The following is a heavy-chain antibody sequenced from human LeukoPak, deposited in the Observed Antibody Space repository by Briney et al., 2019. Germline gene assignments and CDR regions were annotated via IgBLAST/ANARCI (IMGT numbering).Heavy chain of an antibody. CDR3: AKDNHYYDTSGSLGY. CDR1: GFTFDDYA. CDR2: ISWNGGTS. Sequence: GRSLRLSCAASGFTFDDYAMHWVRQAPGKGLEWVSGISWNGGTSAYADSVRGRFTISRDNAKNSLYLQMNSLRAEDTALYYCAKDNHYYDTSGSLGYWGQGTLVTVSS. J-gene: IGHJ4*02. V-gene: IGHV3-9*01. D-gene: IGHD3-22*01.